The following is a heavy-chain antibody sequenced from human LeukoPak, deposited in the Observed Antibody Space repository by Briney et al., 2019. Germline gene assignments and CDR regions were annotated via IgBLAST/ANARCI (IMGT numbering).Heavy chain of an antibody. Sequence: GGSLRLSCAASGFTFSSYAMSWIRQAQGKGLEWVSAISGSGGSTYYADSVKGRFTISRDNSKNTLYLQMNSLRAEDTAVYYCAKVGRDYGGNSGVDYWGQGTLVTVSS. V-gene: IGHV3-23*01. CDR2: ISGSGGST. CDR3: AKVGRDYGGNSGVDY. D-gene: IGHD4-23*01. J-gene: IGHJ4*02. CDR1: GFTFSSYA.